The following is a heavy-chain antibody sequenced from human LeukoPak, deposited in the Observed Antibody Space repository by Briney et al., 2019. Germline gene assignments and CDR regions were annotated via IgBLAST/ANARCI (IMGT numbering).Heavy chain of an antibody. D-gene: IGHD1-26*01. Sequence: PGGSLRLSCAASGFTFSSYSMYWVRQAPGKGLEWVSYISSSSSTIYYADSVKGRFTISRDNAKNSLYLQMNSLRAEDTAVYYCARLGSYYCYYYYMGVWGKRTTVTVSS. V-gene: IGHV3-48*01. CDR1: GFTFSSYS. J-gene: IGHJ6*03. CDR2: ISSSSSTI. CDR3: ARLGSYYCYYYYMGV.